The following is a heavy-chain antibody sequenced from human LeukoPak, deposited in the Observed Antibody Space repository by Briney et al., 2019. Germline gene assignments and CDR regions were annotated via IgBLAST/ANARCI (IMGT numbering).Heavy chain of an antibody. CDR2: IIPIFGTA. J-gene: IGHJ5*02. CDR1: GGTFSSYG. D-gene: IGHD6-13*01. CDR3: ARGRPTTSIAAAGVNWFDP. Sequence: SVKVSCKASGGTFSSYGISWVRQAPGQGLEWMGGIIPIFGTANYAQKFRGRVTITADKSTSTAYMELSSLRSEDTAVYYCARGRPTTSIAAAGVNWFDPWGQGTLVTVSS. V-gene: IGHV1-69*06.